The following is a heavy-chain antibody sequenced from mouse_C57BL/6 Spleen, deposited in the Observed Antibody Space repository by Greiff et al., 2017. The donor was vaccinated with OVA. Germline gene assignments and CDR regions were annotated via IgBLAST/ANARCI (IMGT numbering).Heavy chain of an antibody. Sequence: QVQLQQPGAELVKPGASVKLSCKASGYTFTSYWMQWVKQRPGQGLEWIGEIDPSDSYTNYNQKFKGKATLTVDTSSSTAYMQLSSLTSEDPAVYCCARWLLRHYAMDYWGQGTSVTVSS. CDR2: IDPSDSYT. CDR3: ARWLLRHYAMDY. V-gene: IGHV1-50*01. J-gene: IGHJ4*01. D-gene: IGHD2-4*01. CDR1: GYTFTSYW.